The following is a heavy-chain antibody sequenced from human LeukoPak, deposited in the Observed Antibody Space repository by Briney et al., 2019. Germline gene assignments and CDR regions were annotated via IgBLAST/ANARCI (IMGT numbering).Heavy chain of an antibody. V-gene: IGHV3-23*01. CDR1: GITLSNYG. D-gene: IGHD3/OR15-3a*01. Sequence: PGGSLRLSCAVSGITLSNYGVSWVRQAPGKGLEWVAGISGSGGSTKYADSVKGRFTISRDNPKNTLYLQMNSLRAEDTAVYFCAKRGVVIRVILVGFHKEAYYFESWGQGALVTVSS. CDR3: AKRGVVIRVILVGFHKEAYYFES. J-gene: IGHJ4*02. CDR2: ISGSGGST.